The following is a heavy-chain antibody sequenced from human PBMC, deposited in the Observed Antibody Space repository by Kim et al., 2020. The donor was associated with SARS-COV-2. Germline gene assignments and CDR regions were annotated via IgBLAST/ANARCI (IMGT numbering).Heavy chain of an antibody. CDR2: IYYSGST. D-gene: IGHD4-17*01. Sequence: SETLSLTCTVSGGSISSYYWSWIRQPPGKGLEWIGYIYYSGSTNYNPSLKSRVTISVDTSKNQFSLKLSSVTAADTAVYYCARDPGDYGDLWYFDLWGRGTLVTVSS. J-gene: IGHJ2*01. CDR3: ARDPGDYGDLWYFDL. V-gene: IGHV4-59*01. CDR1: GGSISSYY.